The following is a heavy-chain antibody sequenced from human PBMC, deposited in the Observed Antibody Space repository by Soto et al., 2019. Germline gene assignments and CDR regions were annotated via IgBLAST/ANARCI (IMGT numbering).Heavy chain of an antibody. J-gene: IGHJ4*02. Sequence: PSETLSLTCTVSGGSISSRDSYWGWIRQPPGKGLEWIGSFHYSGSTYYNPSLKSRVTISVETSKNQLSLRVTSVTAADTAVYYCARGFGRSHFGYRGQGTLVTVSS. D-gene: IGHD3-16*01. CDR2: FHYSGST. CDR3: ARGFGRSHFGY. CDR1: GGSISSRDSY. V-gene: IGHV4-39*01.